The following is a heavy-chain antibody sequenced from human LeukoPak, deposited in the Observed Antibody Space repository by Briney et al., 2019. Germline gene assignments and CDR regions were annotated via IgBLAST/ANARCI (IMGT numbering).Heavy chain of an antibody. CDR2: INPSGGST. Sequence: ASVKVSCKASGYTFTSYYMHWVRQAPGQGLEWMGIINPSGGSTSYAQKFQGRVTMTRDMSTSTVYMELSSLRSEDTAVYYCARDRKDDTAMVPHYYYYMDVWGKGTTVTVSS. CDR1: GYTFTSYY. V-gene: IGHV1-46*01. CDR3: ARDRKDDTAMVPHYYYYMDV. D-gene: IGHD5-18*01. J-gene: IGHJ6*03.